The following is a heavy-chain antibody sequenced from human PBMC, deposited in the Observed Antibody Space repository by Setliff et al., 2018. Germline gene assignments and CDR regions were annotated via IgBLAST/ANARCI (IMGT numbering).Heavy chain of an antibody. J-gene: IGHJ4*02. CDR3: ARTTTPSWIQLWFDY. CDR1: GGTFSSYA. D-gene: IGHD5-18*01. CDR2: IIPIFGTA. V-gene: IGHV1-69*05. Sequence: VASVKVSCKASGGTFSSYAISWVRQAPGQGLEWMGGIIPIFGTANYAQKFQGRVTITTDESTSTAYMELSSLRSEDTAVYYCARTTTPSWIQLWFDYWGQGTLVTVSS.